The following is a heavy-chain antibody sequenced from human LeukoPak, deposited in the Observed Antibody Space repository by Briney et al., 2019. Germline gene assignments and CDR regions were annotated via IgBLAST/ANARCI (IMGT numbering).Heavy chain of an antibody. CDR1: GDSVSSNSAA. V-gene: IGHV6-1*01. J-gene: IGHJ5*02. Sequence: SQTLSLTCAISGDSVSSNSAAWNWIRQSPSRGLEWLGRTYYRSKWYNDYAVSVKSRVTINPDTSKNQFSLQLNSVTPEDTAVYYCARDPPPTGRNWFDPWGQGTLVTVSS. CDR2: TYYRSKWYN. CDR3: ARDPPPTGRNWFDP. D-gene: IGHD1-1*01.